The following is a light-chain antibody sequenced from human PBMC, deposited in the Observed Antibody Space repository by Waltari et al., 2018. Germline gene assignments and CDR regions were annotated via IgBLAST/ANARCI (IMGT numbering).Light chain of an antibody. J-gene: IGKJ1*01. CDR3: QNHERLPAM. Sequence: EIVLTQSPGTLSLSPGERATLSCRARQSISRYLAWYQQKPGQAPRLLIYAESSRATGIPDRVSGSGSGTDFSLTISRLEPEDFAVYYCQNHERLPAMFGQGTKVEIK. V-gene: IGKV3-20*01. CDR2: AES. CDR1: QSISRY.